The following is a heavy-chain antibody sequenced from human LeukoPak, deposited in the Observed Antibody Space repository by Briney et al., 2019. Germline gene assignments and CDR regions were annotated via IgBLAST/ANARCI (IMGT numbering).Heavy chain of an antibody. Sequence: QSGRSLRLSCAASGFTFSSYGMHWGRQAPGKGLEWVAVIWYDGSNKYYADSVKGRFTISRDNSKNTLYLQMNSLRAEDTAVYYCASMRSFYFDYWGQGTLVTVSS. V-gene: IGHV3-33*01. CDR2: IWYDGSNK. D-gene: IGHD3-10*01. CDR3: ASMRSFYFDY. CDR1: GFTFSSYG. J-gene: IGHJ4*02.